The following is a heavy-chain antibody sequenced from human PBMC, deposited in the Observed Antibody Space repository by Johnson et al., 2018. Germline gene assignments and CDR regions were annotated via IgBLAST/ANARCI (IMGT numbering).Heavy chain of an antibody. Sequence: VQLVESGGGLVQPGRSLRLSCAASGFTFDAYAMHWVRQVPGKGLEWLSRISWKSGLVDYAASVKGRFTISRDNTKNSLYLQRNSLGPEDTALYYCAKDIGHGEHWYYYSGMDVWGQGTTVIVSS. J-gene: IGHJ6*02. CDR2: ISWKSGLV. CDR1: GFTFDAYA. V-gene: IGHV3-9*01. D-gene: IGHD3-10*01. CDR3: AKDIGHGEHWYYYSGMDV.